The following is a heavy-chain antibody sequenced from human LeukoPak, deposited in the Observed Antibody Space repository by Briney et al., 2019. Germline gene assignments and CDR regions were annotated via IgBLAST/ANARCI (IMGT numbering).Heavy chain of an antibody. D-gene: IGHD6-19*01. V-gene: IGHV4-30-4*01. CDR3: ARVPRFSSDWIEYWIFDY. Sequence: SETLSLTCTVSGGSISSGSYYWSWIRQPPGKGLEWIGYIHFIGDTYYNPSLKSRVTISVDTSKNQFSLKLSTVTAADTAVYYCARVPRFSSDWIEYWIFDYWGQGTLVTVSS. CDR2: IHFIGDT. J-gene: IGHJ4*02. CDR1: GGSISSGSYY.